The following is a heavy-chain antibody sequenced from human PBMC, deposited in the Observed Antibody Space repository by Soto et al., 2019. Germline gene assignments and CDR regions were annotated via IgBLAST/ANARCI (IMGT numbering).Heavy chain of an antibody. Sequence: QITLKESGPPLVKPTQTLTLTCTFSGFSLSTSGVGVGWIRQPRGKALEWLALIYWDDDKRYSPSLKSRLTITKDTSKNQVVLTMTNMDPVDTATYYCALSLPTAGSFDYWGQGTLVTASS. V-gene: IGHV2-5*02. CDR1: GFSLSTSGVG. D-gene: IGHD6-13*01. J-gene: IGHJ4*02. CDR3: ALSLPTAGSFDY. CDR2: IYWDDDK.